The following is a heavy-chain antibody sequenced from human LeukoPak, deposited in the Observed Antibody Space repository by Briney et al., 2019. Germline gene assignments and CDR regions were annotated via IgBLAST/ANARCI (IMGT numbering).Heavy chain of an antibody. V-gene: IGHV1-46*01. CDR3: ARDFGNYYDSSGYRAFDI. D-gene: IGHD3-22*01. CDR1: GYTFTSYY. J-gene: IGHJ3*02. CDR2: INPSGGST. Sequence: ASVEFSCKASGYTFTSYYMHWVRQAPGQGLEWMGIINPSGGSTSYAQKFQGRVTMTRDTSTSTVYMELSSLRSEDTAVYYCARDFGNYYDSSGYRAFDIWGQGTMVTVSS.